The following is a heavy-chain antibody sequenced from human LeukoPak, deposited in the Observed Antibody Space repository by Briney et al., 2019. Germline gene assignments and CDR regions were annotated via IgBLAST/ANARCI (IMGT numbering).Heavy chain of an antibody. CDR3: ARGVVAARFWFDP. J-gene: IGHJ5*02. V-gene: IGHV4-31*03. CDR2: IYYSGST. CDR1: GGSFSDYY. D-gene: IGHD2-15*01. Sequence: SETLSLTCTVYGGSFSDYYWNWIRQHPGKGLEWIGYIYYSGSTYYNPSLKSRVTISVDTSKNQFSLKLSSVTVADTAVYYCARGVVAARFWFDPWGQGTLVTVSS.